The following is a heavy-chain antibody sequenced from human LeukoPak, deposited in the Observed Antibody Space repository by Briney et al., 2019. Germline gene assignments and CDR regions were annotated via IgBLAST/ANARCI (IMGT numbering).Heavy chain of an antibody. Sequence: GGSLRLSCAASGFAFSVYAMSWLRQPPGKWLEWVSTINANSGTTSYAASVRGRFTISRDNSKNTLYLQLNTLRADDTATYYCAKPISGGLAVTADWFHPWGQGTLVVVSS. CDR2: INANSGTT. J-gene: IGHJ5*01. D-gene: IGHD6-19*01. CDR3: AKPISGGLAVTADWFHP. CDR1: GFAFSVYA. V-gene: IGHV3-23*01.